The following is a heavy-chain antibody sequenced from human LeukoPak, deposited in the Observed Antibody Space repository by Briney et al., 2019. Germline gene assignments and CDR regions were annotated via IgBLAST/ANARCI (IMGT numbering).Heavy chain of an antibody. CDR1: SGSISSYY. V-gene: IGHV4-59*12. D-gene: IGHD2-2*01. Sequence: SETLSLTCTVSSGSISSYYWSWIRQPPGKGLEWIGYIYYSGSTHYNPSLKSRVTISVDRSKNQFSLKLSSVTAADTAVYYCARGLVVVVPAAPDDDAFDIWGQGTMVTVSS. CDR3: ARGLVVVVPAAPDDDAFDI. J-gene: IGHJ3*02. CDR2: IYYSGST.